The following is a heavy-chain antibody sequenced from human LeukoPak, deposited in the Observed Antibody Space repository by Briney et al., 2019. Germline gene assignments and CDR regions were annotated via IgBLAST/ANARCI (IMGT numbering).Heavy chain of an antibody. Sequence: SETLSLTCAVYGGSFSGYYWSWIRQPPGKGLEWIGEINHSGSTNYNPSLKGRVTISVDTSKNQFSLKLSSVTAADTAVYYCARAARLVTHYFDYWGQGTLVTVSS. V-gene: IGHV4-34*01. CDR1: GGSFSGYY. CDR2: INHSGST. CDR3: ARAARLVTHYFDY. D-gene: IGHD3-9*01. J-gene: IGHJ4*02.